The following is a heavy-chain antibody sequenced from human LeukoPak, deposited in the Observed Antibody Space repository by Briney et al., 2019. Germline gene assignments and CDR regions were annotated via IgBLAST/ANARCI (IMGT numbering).Heavy chain of an antibody. D-gene: IGHD2-15*01. V-gene: IGHV1-69*04. CDR1: GGTFSSYA. J-gene: IGHJ5*02. Sequence: SVKVSCKASGGTFSSYAISWVRQAPGQGLEWMGRIIPILGIANYAQKFQGRVTITADKSTSTAYMELSSLRSEDTAVYYCARAPLPDIVVVVAATRYWFDPWGQGTLVTVSS. CDR3: ARAPLPDIVVVVAATRYWFDP. CDR2: IIPILGIA.